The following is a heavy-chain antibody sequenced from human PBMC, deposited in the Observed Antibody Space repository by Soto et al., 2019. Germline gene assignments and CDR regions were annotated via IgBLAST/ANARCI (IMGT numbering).Heavy chain of an antibody. Sequence: ASVKVSCKASGYSVIDYYIHWVRRAPGQGFEWMGRISPKSGGTNYAQKFEGRVTMTWDTSLNTAYMELSSLISDDTAVYYCARPPGYISDWYYFDLWGQGTLVTVSS. CDR3: ARPPGYISDWYYFDL. CDR1: GYSVIDYY. V-gene: IGHV1-2*02. CDR2: ISPKSGGT. J-gene: IGHJ4*02. D-gene: IGHD3-9*01.